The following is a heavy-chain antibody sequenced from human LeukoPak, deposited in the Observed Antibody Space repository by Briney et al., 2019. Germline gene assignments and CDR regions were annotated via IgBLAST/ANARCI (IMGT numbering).Heavy chain of an antibody. CDR2: IRTGGTT. J-gene: IGHJ6*02. CDR3: ASDPPLTQGCGMDL. Sequence: GGSLRLSCAASGFAVSTSYMTWVRQAPGKGLEWVSVIRTGGTTYYADSVKGRFTISRDDSKNTLYLQMNSLRVDDTAVYYCASDPPLTQGCGMDLWGQGTTVTVSS. CDR1: GFAVSTSY. V-gene: IGHV3-53*01. D-gene: IGHD2-15*01.